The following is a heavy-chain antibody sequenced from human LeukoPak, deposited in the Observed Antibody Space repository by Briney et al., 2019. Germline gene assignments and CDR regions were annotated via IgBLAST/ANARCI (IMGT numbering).Heavy chain of an antibody. J-gene: IGHJ4*02. CDR3: AKEKKGRGYSYGDY. V-gene: IGHV3-30*18. CDR1: GFTFSSYG. D-gene: IGHD5-18*01. Sequence: GGSRRLSCAASGFTFSSYGMHWVRQAPGKGLEWVAVISYDGSNKYYADSVKGRFTISRDNSKNTLYLQMNSLRAEDTAVYYCAKEKKGRGYSYGDYWGQGTLVTVSS. CDR2: ISYDGSNK.